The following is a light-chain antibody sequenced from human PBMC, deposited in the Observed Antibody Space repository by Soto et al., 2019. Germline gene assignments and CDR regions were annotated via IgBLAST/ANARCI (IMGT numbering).Light chain of an antibody. Sequence: AIQLTQSPSSLSASVGDRVTITCRASQGISGALAWYQQKPGKAPKLLIYDASSLEGGVPSRFSGSGSGREFPLTISSLQPEDFATYYCQQFNSYPPLTFGGGTKVEIK. CDR3: QQFNSYPPLT. CDR2: DAS. CDR1: QGISGA. V-gene: IGKV1-13*02. J-gene: IGKJ4*01.